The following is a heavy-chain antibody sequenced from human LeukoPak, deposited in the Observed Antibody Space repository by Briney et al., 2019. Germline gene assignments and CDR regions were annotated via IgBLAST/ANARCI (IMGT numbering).Heavy chain of an antibody. V-gene: IGHV4-59*12. CDR1: GGSISNYY. CDR3: ARDPVGYCSTTSCSYLDF. Sequence: SETLSLTCTVSGGSISNYYWSWVRQTPGKGLECIGYIYYTGSTNYNPSLKNRITMSVETSTNQFSLKLSSVTVADTAGYHCARDPVGYCSTTSCSYLDFWGQGTLVAVSS. D-gene: IGHD2-2*01. CDR2: IYYTGST. J-gene: IGHJ4*02.